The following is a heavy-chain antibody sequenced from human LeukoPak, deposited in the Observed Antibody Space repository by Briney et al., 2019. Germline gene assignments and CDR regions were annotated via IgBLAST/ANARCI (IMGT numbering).Heavy chain of an antibody. Sequence: ASVKVSCKASGYTFTSYGISWVRQAPGQGLEWMGWIGAYNGNTNYAQKLQGRVTMTTDTSTSTAYMELRSLRSDDTAVYYCARVVCSGGSCYSGNNWFDPWGQGTLVTVSS. CDR1: GYTFTSYG. D-gene: IGHD2-15*01. J-gene: IGHJ5*02. CDR3: ARVVCSGGSCYSGNNWFDP. CDR2: IGAYNGNT. V-gene: IGHV1-18*01.